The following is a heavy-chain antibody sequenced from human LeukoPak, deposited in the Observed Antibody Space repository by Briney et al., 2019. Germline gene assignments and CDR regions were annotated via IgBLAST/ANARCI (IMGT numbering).Heavy chain of an antibody. V-gene: IGHV3-11*04. D-gene: IGHD4-17*01. CDR1: GFTFSDYY. CDR3: ARVDCGDYLFRYFQH. Sequence: PGGSLRLSCAASGFTFSDYYMRWIRQAPGKGLEWVSYISSSGSTIYYADSVKGRFTISRDNAKNSLYLQMNSLRAEDTAVYYCARVDCGDYLFRYFQHWGQGTLVTVSS. J-gene: IGHJ1*01. CDR2: ISSSGSTI.